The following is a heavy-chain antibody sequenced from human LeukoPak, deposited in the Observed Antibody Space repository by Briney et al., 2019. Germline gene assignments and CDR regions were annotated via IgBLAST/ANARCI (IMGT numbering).Heavy chain of an antibody. CDR1: GGSISSSANY. CDR3: ARLLAAAGKTFDY. CDR2: IYSSGST. D-gene: IGHD6-13*01. Sequence: SETLSLTCAVSGGSISSSANYWGWIRQPPGKGLEGIGSIYSSGSTYYNASLASRVTISVDTSKSQFSLKLSSVTAADTAVYYCARLLAAAGKTFDYWGQGTLVTVSS. V-gene: IGHV4-39*01. J-gene: IGHJ4*02.